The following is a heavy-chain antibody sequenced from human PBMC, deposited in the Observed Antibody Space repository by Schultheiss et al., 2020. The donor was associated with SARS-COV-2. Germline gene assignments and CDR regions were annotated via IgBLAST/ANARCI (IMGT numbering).Heavy chain of an antibody. CDR2: ISSSSSYT. CDR1: GFTFSSYS. D-gene: IGHD3-10*01. CDR3: ARAPGDYMDV. Sequence: GSLRLSCAASGFTFSSYSMNWVRQAPGKGLEWVSSISSSSSYTNYADSVKGRFTISRDNSKNTLYLQMNSLRAEDTAVYYCARAPGDYMDVWGKGTTVTVSS. V-gene: IGHV3-21*01. J-gene: IGHJ6*03.